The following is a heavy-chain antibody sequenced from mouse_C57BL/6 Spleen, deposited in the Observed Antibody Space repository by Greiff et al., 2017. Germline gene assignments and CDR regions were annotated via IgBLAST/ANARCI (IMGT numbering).Heavy chain of an antibody. J-gene: IGHJ3*01. V-gene: IGHV1-81*01. CDR1: GYTFTSYG. CDR3: ERGNYYGSSPAWFAY. CDR2: IYPRSGNT. D-gene: IGHD1-1*01. Sequence: VKLMESGAELARPGASVKLSCKASGYTFTSYGISWVKQRTGQGLEWIGEIYPRSGNTYYNEKFKGKATLTADKSSSTAYMELRSLTSADSAVYFFERGNYYGSSPAWFAYWGQGTLVTVSA.